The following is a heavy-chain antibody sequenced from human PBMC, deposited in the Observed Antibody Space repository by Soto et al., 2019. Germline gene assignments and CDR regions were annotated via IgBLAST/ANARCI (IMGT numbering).Heavy chain of an antibody. V-gene: IGHV3-74*01. J-gene: IGHJ6*02. CDR1: GFTFANHW. Sequence: EVQLVESGGGLVQPGGSLRLSCAASGFTFANHWMHWVHQAPGKGLEWVSRVISDGSSTSYADSVKGRFTISRDNAKNTLYLQMNSLRAEDTAVYYCARDYDDSSGAYYYYYGMDVWGQGTTVTVSS. D-gene: IGHD3-22*01. CDR3: ARDYDDSSGAYYYYYGMDV. CDR2: VISDGSST.